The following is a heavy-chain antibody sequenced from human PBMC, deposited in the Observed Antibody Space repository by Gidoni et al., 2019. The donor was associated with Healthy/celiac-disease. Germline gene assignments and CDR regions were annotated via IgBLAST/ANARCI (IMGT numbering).Heavy chain of an antibody. CDR1: GFTFSSNS. V-gene: IGHV3-21*01. J-gene: IGHJ4*02. CDR2: IRSSSSYI. D-gene: IGHD3-10*01. CDR3: ARVAYYYGSGSYYNDY. Sequence: EVQLVESGGGLVKPGGSMRLSCAASGFTFSSNSMNGVRQAPGKGLEWVSSIRSSSSYIYYADSVKGRFTISRDNAKNSLYLQMNSLRAEDTAVYYCARVAYYYGSGSYYNDYWGQGTLVTVSS.